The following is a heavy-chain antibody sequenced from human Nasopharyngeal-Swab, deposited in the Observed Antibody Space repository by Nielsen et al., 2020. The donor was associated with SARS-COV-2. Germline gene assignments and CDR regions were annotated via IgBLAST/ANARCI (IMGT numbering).Heavy chain of an antibody. V-gene: IGHV1-69*13. J-gene: IGHJ6*03. CDR1: GGTSSSYA. CDR3: ARQGFRGTAMTYYYYMDV. D-gene: IGHD5-18*01. Sequence: SVKVSCKASGGTSSSYAISWVRQAPGQGLEWMGGIIPIFGTANYAQKFQGRVTITADESTSTAYMELSSLRSEDTAVYYCARQGFRGTAMTYYYYMDVWGKGTTVTVSS. CDR2: IIPIFGTA.